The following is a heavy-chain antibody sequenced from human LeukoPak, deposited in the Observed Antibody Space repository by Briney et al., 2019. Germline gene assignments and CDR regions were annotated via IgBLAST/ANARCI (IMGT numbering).Heavy chain of an antibody. D-gene: IGHD6-13*01. CDR3: AVMSSSWSTDY. CDR2: MNPNSGNT. J-gene: IGHJ4*02. V-gene: IGHV1-8*01. CDR1: GYTFTSYD. Sequence: ASVKVSCKASGYTFTSYDINWVRQATGQGLEWMGWMNPNSGNTGSAQKFQGRVTMTRDTSISTAYMELSRLRSDDTAVYYCAVMSSSWSTDYWGQGTLVTVSS.